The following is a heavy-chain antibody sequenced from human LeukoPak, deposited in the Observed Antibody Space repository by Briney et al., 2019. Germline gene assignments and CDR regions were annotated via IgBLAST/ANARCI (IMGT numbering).Heavy chain of an antibody. V-gene: IGHV3-30*02. CDR2: IRHDEANH. CDR1: GFTLTSFA. Sequence: PGGSLRLSCAVSGFTLTSFAMHWVRQAPGKGLEWVALIRHDEANHYYADSVQGRFTISRDTSKNTLYLQMNNLRVEDTAVYCCAKEYTPSSPLGEFASWGQGTLVTVSS. D-gene: IGHD6-6*01. CDR3: AKEYTPSSPLGEFAS. J-gene: IGHJ4*02.